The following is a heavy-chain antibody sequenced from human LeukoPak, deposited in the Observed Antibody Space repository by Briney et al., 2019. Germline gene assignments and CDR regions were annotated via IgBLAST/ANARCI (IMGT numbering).Heavy chain of an antibody. Sequence: GGSLRLSCAASGFTFSSYGMSWVRQAPGKGLEWVSAISGSGGSTYYADSVKGRFTISRDNSKNTLYLQMNSLRAEDTAVYYCAKWTFTYYYDSSGPYFDYWGQGTQVTVSS. D-gene: IGHD3-22*01. J-gene: IGHJ4*02. V-gene: IGHV3-23*01. CDR3: AKWTFTYYYDSSGPYFDY. CDR2: ISGSGGST. CDR1: GFTFSSYG.